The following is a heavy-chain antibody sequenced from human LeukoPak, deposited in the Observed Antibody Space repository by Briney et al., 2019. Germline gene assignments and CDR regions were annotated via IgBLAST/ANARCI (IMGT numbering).Heavy chain of an antibody. Sequence: PGGSLRLSCAASGFTFDNYAMNWVRQAPGKGLEWVSTSSGSGLSTYYADSVKGRFTISRDNSKNTLYLQMNSLRAEDTAVYYCAKDSAVVRGVIITFSDYWGQGTLVTVSS. CDR2: SSGSGLST. J-gene: IGHJ4*02. D-gene: IGHD3-10*01. V-gene: IGHV3-23*01. CDR1: GFTFDNYA. CDR3: AKDSAVVRGVIITFSDY.